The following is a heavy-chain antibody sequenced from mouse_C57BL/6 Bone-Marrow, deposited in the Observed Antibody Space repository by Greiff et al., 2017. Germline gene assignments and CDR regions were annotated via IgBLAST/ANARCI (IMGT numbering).Heavy chain of an antibody. D-gene: IGHD1-1*01. V-gene: IGHV1-52*01. CDR3: ARGYYGSSH. J-gene: IGHJ3*01. CDR2: IDPSDSET. CDR1: GYTFTSYW. Sequence: QVHVKQPGAELVRPGSSVKLSCKASGYTFTSYWMHWVKQRPIQGLEWIGNIDPSDSETHYNQKFKDKATLTVDKSSSTAYMQLSSLTSEDSAVYYCARGYYGSSHWGQGTLVTVSA.